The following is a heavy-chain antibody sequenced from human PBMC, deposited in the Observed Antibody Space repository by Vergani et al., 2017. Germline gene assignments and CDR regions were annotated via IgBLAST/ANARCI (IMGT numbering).Heavy chain of an antibody. Sequence: EVQLVESGGGLVQPGGSLRLSCAASGFTFSSYEMNWVRQAPGKGLEWVSYISSSGSTIYYADSVKGRFTISRDNAKNSLYLQMNSLRAEDTAVYYCARYSKDTAMVGFDYWGQGTLVTVSS. V-gene: IGHV3-48*03. CDR3: ARYSKDTAMVGFDY. D-gene: IGHD5-18*01. CDR1: GFTFSSYE. CDR2: ISSSGSTI. J-gene: IGHJ4*02.